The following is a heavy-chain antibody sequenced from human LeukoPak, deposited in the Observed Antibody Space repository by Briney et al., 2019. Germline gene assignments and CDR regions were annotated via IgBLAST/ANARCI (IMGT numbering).Heavy chain of an antibody. Sequence: SETLSLTCGVYGGSFSGYYWTWIRQSPGKGLEWIGEINHSGSTNYNPSLKSRVTISVDTSKNQFSLKLSSVTAADTAVYYCARRYGDYNLDYWGQGTLVTVSP. CDR2: INHSGST. D-gene: IGHD4-17*01. CDR3: ARRYGDYNLDY. CDR1: GGSFSGYY. V-gene: IGHV4-34*01. J-gene: IGHJ4*02.